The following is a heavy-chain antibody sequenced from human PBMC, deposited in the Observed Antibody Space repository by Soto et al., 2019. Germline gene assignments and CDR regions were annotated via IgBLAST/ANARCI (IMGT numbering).Heavy chain of an antibody. J-gene: IGHJ6*02. CDR1: GYIFTSHW. V-gene: IGHV5-51*01. CDR2: IYPSDSDI. CDR3: ARQDYSNYRGGMDV. D-gene: IGHD2-2*01. Sequence: PGESLKISCKTSGYIFTSHWIAWVRQMPGKGLEWMGIIYPSDSDIRYRPSFQGQVTISVDKSISTAYLQWSSLKASDTATYYCARQDYSNYRGGMDVWGQGTTVTVSS.